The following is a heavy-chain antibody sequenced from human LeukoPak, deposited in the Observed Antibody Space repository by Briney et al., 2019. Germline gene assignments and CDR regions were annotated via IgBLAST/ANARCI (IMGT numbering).Heavy chain of an antibody. CDR2: IAHHGNNK. CDR1: GFTFNSYS. J-gene: IGHJ4*02. D-gene: IGHD2-8*02. V-gene: IGHV3-30*02. CDR3: AKDGSWSCTD. Sequence: AGGSLRLSCAASGFTFNSYSMNWVRQGPGKGLEWVAYIAHHGNNKYYADSVKGRFTISRDNSKGSLYLQMNSLRADDTAVYYCAKDGSWSCTDWGQGTLVRVSS.